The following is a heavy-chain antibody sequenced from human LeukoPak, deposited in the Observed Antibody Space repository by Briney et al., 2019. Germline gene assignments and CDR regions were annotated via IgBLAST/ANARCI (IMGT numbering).Heavy chain of an antibody. D-gene: IGHD2-15*01. CDR2: IYYSGST. Sequence: PSETLSLTCTVSGGSISSGGYYWSWIRQHPGKGLEWIGYIYYSGSTYYNPSLKSRVTISVDTSKNQFSLKLSSVTAADTAVYYCARDGPLYCSGGSCYSTGVRWFDPWGQGTRVTVSS. V-gene: IGHV4-31*03. J-gene: IGHJ5*02. CDR3: ARDGPLYCSGGSCYSTGVRWFDP. CDR1: GGSISSGGYY.